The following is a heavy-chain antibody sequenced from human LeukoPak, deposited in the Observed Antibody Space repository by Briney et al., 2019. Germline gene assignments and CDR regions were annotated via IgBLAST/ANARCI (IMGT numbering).Heavy chain of an antibody. D-gene: IGHD2-8*01. Sequence: GGSLGLSCAASGFTFSSYSMNWVRQAPGKGLEWVSSISSSSSYIYYADSVKGRFTISRDNAKNSLYLQMNSLRAEDTAVYYCAREVNGGFDYWGQGTLVTVSS. CDR2: ISSSSSYI. J-gene: IGHJ4*02. CDR3: AREVNGGFDY. CDR1: GFTFSSYS. V-gene: IGHV3-21*01.